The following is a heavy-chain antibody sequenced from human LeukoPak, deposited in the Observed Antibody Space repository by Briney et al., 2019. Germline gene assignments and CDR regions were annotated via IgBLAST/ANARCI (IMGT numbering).Heavy chain of an antibody. CDR2: IYPGDSDT. J-gene: IGHJ4*02. D-gene: IGHD3-9*01. Sequence: GESLKISCKGSGYIFTSYWIGWVRQMPGKGLEWVGIIYPGDSDTSYSPSFQGQVTVSADKSISTAYLQWSSLKASDTAMYYCARLYDILTGNSFDYWGQGTLVTVSS. V-gene: IGHV5-51*01. CDR1: GYIFTSYW. CDR3: ARLYDILTGNSFDY.